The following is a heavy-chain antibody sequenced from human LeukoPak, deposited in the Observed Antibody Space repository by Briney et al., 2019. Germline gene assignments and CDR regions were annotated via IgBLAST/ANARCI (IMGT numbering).Heavy chain of an antibody. CDR1: GGSFSGYY. D-gene: IGHD4-17*01. J-gene: IGHJ6*04. V-gene: IGHV4-34*01. Sequence: SETLSLTCAVYGGSFSGYYWSWIRRPPGKGLEWIGEINHSGSTNYNPSLKSRVTISVDTSKNQFSLKLSSVTAADTAVYYCARGIYDYGDSYYYYYYGMDVWGKGTTVTVSS. CDR2: INHSGST. CDR3: ARGIYDYGDSYYYYYYGMDV.